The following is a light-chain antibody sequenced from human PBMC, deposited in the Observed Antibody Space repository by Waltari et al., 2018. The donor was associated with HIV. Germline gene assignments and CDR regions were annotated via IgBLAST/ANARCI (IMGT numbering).Light chain of an antibody. V-gene: IGLV1-40*01. Sequence: QSVLTQPPSVSGAPGQRVTISRTGSSSTIGTDYHLHWYQQLPGTVPKLIIYGNNNRPSGVPDRFSGSKSGTSASLAITGLQAEDETDYYCQSYDSRLSAVVFGGGTKLTVL. CDR1: SSTIGTDYH. CDR3: QSYDSRLSAVV. CDR2: GNN. J-gene: IGLJ2*01.